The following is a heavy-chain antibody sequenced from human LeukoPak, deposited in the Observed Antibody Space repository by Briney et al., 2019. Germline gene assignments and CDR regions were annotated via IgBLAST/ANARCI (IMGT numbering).Heavy chain of an antibody. CDR1: GLTFRTSA. J-gene: IGHJ4*02. D-gene: IGHD5-12*01. V-gene: IGHV1-58*02. CDR2: TVLGSGDT. Sequence: GTSVKVSCKASGLTFRTSAMQWVRQTRGQGLEWIGWTVLGSGDTNYAQSLKERVAITRDMSTSTAYMKLSSLRSEDTAMYYCAAGFSNHGYIYWGQGTLVTVSS. CDR3: AAGFSNHGYIY.